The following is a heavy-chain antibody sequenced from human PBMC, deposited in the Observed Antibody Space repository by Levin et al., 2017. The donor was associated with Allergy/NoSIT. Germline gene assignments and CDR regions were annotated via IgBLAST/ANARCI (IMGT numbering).Heavy chain of an antibody. CDR3: ARGGAAAGSDY. Sequence: SETLSLTCTVSGGSISSYYWSWIRQPPGKGLEWIGYIYYSGSTNYNPSLKSRVTISVDTSKNQFSLKLSSVTAADTAVYYCARGGAAAGSDYWGQGTLVTVSS. V-gene: IGHV4-59*01. CDR1: GGSISSYY. D-gene: IGHD6-13*01. J-gene: IGHJ4*02. CDR2: IYYSGST.